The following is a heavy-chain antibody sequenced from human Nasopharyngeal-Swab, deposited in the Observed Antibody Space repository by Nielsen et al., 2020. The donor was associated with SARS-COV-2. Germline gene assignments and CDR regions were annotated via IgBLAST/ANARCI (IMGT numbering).Heavy chain of an antibody. D-gene: IGHD6-6*01. J-gene: IGHJ6*02. CDR3: ARDPVAARTPHYYYGMDV. V-gene: IGHV3-66*01. CDR1: GFTVSSNY. Sequence: GVLKISCAASGFTVSSNYMSWVRQAPGKGLEWVSVIYSGGSTYYADSVKGRFTISRDNSKNTLYLQMNSLRAEDTAVYYCARDPVAARTPHYYYGMDVWGQGTTVTVSS. CDR2: IYSGGST.